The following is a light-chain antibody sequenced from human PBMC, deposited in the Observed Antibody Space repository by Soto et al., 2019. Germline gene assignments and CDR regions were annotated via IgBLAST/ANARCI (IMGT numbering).Light chain of an antibody. V-gene: IGKV1-39*01. J-gene: IGKJ4*01. CDR1: QSIGNY. Sequence: DIQMTQSPSSLSASVGDRVTITCRASQSIGNYLNWYQHKPGKAPKLLIYGASSLHSGVPSSFSGSGSGTDFTLTISSLQPGDFATYYCQQSYSTRLTFGGGTKVEIK. CDR3: QQSYSTRLT. CDR2: GAS.